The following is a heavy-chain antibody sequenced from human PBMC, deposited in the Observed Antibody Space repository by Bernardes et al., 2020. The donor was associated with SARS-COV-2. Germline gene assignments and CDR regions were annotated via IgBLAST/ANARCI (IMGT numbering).Heavy chain of an antibody. Sequence: GWSLRLSCAASGFTFSSYWMSWVRQAPGKGLEWVSAISGSGGSTYYADSVKRRFTISRANSKNTLYLQMNSLRAEDTAVYYCAKDRYGSGFNWFDPWGQGTLVTVSS. J-gene: IGHJ5*02. CDR1: GFTFSSYW. V-gene: IGHV3-23*01. CDR3: AKDRYGSGFNWFDP. D-gene: IGHD3-10*01. CDR2: ISGSGGST.